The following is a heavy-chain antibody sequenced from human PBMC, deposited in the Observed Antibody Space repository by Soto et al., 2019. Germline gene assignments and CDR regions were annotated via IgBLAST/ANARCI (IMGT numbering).Heavy chain of an antibody. D-gene: IGHD3-16*02. V-gene: IGHV1-69*01. CDR2: VIPIFGTA. Sequence: QVQLVQSGAEVKTPWSSVKVSCKASGGTFISYAISWVQQAPGQGLAWMGGVIPIFGTANYAQTFLGRVTITANESTGTAYVERTGLSCADTAVYLCAVDFAVDRFYYYGMYVRVRRTTVIDTS. CDR3: AVDFAVDRFYYYGMYV. CDR1: GGTFISYA. J-gene: IGHJ6*02.